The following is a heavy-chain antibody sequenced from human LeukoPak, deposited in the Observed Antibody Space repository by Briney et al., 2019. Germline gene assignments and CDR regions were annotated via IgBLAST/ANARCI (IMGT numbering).Heavy chain of an antibody. J-gene: IGHJ4*02. D-gene: IGHD1-1*01. Sequence: SETLSFNRSVSSSSISGSSYFWCWIRQPPGKGLEWIGSISYSGSTYYNPSLKSRVTISVDRSKNQFSLKLSSVTAADTAVYYCARRNGLLNYSDYWGQGTLVTVSS. CDR3: ARRNGLLNYSDY. V-gene: IGHV4-39*01. CDR1: SSSISGSSYF. CDR2: ISYSGST.